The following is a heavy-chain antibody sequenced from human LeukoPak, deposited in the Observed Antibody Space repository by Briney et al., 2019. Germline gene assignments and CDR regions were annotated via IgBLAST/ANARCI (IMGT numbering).Heavy chain of an antibody. CDR2: ISAYNGNT. J-gene: IGHJ4*02. CDR3: ARDWVYYDSSGYVPFDY. Sequence: ASVNVSFKASGYTFTSYGISWVRQAPGQGLEWMGWISAYNGNTNYAQKLQGRVTMTTDTSTSTAYMELRSLRSDDTAVYYCARDWVYYDSSGYVPFDYWGQGTLVTVSS. V-gene: IGHV1-18*01. D-gene: IGHD3-22*01. CDR1: GYTFTSYG.